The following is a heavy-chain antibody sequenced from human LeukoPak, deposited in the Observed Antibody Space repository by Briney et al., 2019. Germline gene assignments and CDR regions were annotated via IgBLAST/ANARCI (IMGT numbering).Heavy chain of an antibody. CDR1: GYTLSCYG. CDR3: ARSSLGTITAGPFDY. CDR2: ISGYNGNT. Sequence: GASVKDSCKASGYTLSCYGIAWVRQAPGQGLEWMGWISGYNGNTNYAQKLQGRVSMTTDTSTTTAYMELRSLTSDDTALYYCARSSLGTITAGPFDYWGQGTLVTVSS. D-gene: IGHD5-12*01. J-gene: IGHJ4*02. V-gene: IGHV1-18*01.